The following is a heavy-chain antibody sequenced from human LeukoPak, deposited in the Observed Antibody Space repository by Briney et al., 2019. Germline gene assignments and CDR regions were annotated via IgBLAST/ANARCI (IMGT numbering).Heavy chain of an antibody. V-gene: IGHV3-23*01. CDR1: GFTFSSYA. J-gene: IGHJ4*02. CDR2: ISGSGGST. CDR3: AQNYDYVWGSYRYIDC. D-gene: IGHD3-16*02. Sequence: GGSLRLSCAASGFTFSSYAMSWVRQAPGKGLEWVSAISGSGGSTYYAGSVKGRFTISRDNSKNTLYLQMNSLRAEDTAVYYCAQNYDYVWGSYRYIDCWGQGTLVTVSS.